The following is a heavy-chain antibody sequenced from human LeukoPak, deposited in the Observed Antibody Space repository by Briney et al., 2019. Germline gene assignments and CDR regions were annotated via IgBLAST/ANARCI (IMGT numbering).Heavy chain of an antibody. D-gene: IGHD4-17*01. CDR3: ARHLYGDSSWFDP. V-gene: IGHV4-59*08. J-gene: IGHJ5*02. Sequence: PSETLSLTCTVSGGSISSYYWSWIRQPPGKGLEWIGYIYYSGSTNYNPSLKGRVTISVDTSKNQFSLKLSSVTAADTAVYYCARHLYGDSSWFDPWGQGTLVTVSS. CDR2: IYYSGST. CDR1: GGSISSYY.